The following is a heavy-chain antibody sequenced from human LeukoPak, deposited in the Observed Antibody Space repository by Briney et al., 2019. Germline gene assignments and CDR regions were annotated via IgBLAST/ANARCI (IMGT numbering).Heavy chain of an antibody. J-gene: IGHJ4*02. CDR1: GFTFSGSG. Sequence: GGSLRLSCAASGFTFSGSGMHWVRQASGEGLEWVGRIRSKANNYATAYAASVKGRFTISRDDSKNTAYLQMNSLKTEDTAVYYCTMLGDYWGQGTLVTVSS. D-gene: IGHD3-16*01. V-gene: IGHV3-73*01. CDR2: IRSKANNYAT. CDR3: TMLGDY.